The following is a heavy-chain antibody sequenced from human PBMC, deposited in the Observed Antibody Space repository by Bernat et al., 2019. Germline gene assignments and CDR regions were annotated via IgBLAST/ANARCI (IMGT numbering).Heavy chain of an antibody. D-gene: IGHD7-27*01. Sequence: QVQLQQWGAGLLKPSETLSLTCAVYGGSFSGYYWSWIRQPPGKGLEWIGEINHSGSTNYNPSLKSRVTISVDTSKNQFSLKLSSVTAGDTAVYYCARVQTGDSDYWGQGTLVTVSS. J-gene: IGHJ4*02. CDR1: GGSFSGYY. CDR3: ARVQTGDSDY. CDR2: INHSGST. V-gene: IGHV4-34*01.